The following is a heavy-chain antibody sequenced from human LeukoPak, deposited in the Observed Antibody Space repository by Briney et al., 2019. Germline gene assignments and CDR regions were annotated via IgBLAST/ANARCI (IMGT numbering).Heavy chain of an antibody. CDR1: GFKFSHYS. CDR2: ISGSSSTI. D-gene: IGHD5-18*01. V-gene: IGHV3-48*01. J-gene: IGHJ6*03. CDR3: ARGGYVRYYYMDV. Sequence: GGSLRLSCVASGFKFSHYSMNWVRQAPGKGLEWISYISGSSSTIYDADSVKGRFTISRDSAKNSLYLQMNCLRAEDTAVYYCARGGYVRYYYMDVWGKGTTVTVSS.